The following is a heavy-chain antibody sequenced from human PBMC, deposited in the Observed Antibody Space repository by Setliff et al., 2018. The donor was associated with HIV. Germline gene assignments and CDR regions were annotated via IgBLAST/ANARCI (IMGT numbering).Heavy chain of an antibody. CDR1: GGTFSSYA. CDR3: ATNPEMATINYYYYYMDV. CDR2: IIPIFGTA. V-gene: IGHV1-69*13. J-gene: IGHJ6*03. Sequence: SVKVSCKASGGTFSSYAISWVRQAPGQGLEWMGGIIPIFGTADYAQTFQGRVTITADESTSTAYMELSSLRSEDTAVYYCATNPEMATINYYYYYMDVWGKGTTVTVSS. D-gene: IGHD5-12*01.